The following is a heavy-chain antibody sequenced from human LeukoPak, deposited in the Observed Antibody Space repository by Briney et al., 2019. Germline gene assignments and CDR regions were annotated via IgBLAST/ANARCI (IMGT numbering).Heavy chain of an antibody. Sequence: PGGSLRLSCAASGFTVSSNYVTWVRQAPGKGLEWVSVIYSGGTTYYADSVKGRFTISRDNSKNTLHLQMNSLRAEDTAVYYCARDSSGWYYIDYWGQGTLVTVSS. J-gene: IGHJ4*02. CDR2: IYSGGTT. D-gene: IGHD6-19*01. V-gene: IGHV3-66*01. CDR1: GFTVSSNY. CDR3: ARDSSGWYYIDY.